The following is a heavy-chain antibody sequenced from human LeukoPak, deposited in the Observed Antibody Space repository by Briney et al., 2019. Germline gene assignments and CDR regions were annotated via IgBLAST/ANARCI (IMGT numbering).Heavy chain of an antibody. CDR2: INPNSSDT. CDR3: ARGIAAPLPHRLRDVRSYNWFDP. CDR1: GYTFSDYY. D-gene: IGHD6-13*01. J-gene: IGHJ5*02. Sequence: ASVKVSCKASGYTFSDYYIHWVRQAPGQGLEWMGWINPNSSDTSYVHKLQGRVIMTRDTSISTAYMELSSLRSDDTAVYYCARGIAAPLPHRLRDVRSYNWFDPWGQGTLVTVSS. V-gene: IGHV1-2*02.